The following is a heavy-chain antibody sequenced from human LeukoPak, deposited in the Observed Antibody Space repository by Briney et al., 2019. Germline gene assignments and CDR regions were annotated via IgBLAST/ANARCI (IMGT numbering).Heavy chain of an antibody. CDR1: GYSISSGYY. D-gene: IGHD3-10*01. CDR2: IYHSGST. J-gene: IGHJ4*02. V-gene: IGHV4-38-2*01. Sequence: SETLSLTCAVSGYSISSGYYWGWIRQPPGKGLEWIGSIYHSGSTYYNPSLKSRVTISVDTSKNQFSLKLSSVTAADTAVYYCARTQLRGFYFDYWGQGTQVTVSS. CDR3: ARTQLRGFYFDY.